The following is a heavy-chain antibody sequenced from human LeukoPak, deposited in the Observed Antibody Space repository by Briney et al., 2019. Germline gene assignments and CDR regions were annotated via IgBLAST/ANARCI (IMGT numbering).Heavy chain of an antibody. V-gene: IGHV3-23*01. Sequence: GGSLRLSCAASGFTFSSYAMSWVRQAPGKGPEWVSAISGSGGSTYYADSVKGRFTISRDNSKNTLYLQMNSLRAEDTAVHYCAKESAGTQYWYFDLWGRGTRVTVSS. CDR3: AKESAGTQYWYFDL. CDR1: GFTFSSYA. CDR2: ISGSGGST. D-gene: IGHD6-19*01. J-gene: IGHJ2*01.